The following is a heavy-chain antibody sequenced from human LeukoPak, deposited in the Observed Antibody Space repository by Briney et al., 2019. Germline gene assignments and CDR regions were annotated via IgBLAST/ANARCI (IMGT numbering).Heavy chain of an antibody. CDR2: LYYSGST. J-gene: IGHJ4*02. D-gene: IGHD3-22*01. V-gene: IGHV4-39*01. Sequence: NHSQTLSLTCAVSGGSVSSSSYSWGWIRQPPGKGLEWIGTLYYSGSTYYNPSLKSRVTISVDASQNQFSLKLSSVTAADTAVYYCARRATFYYYSSGYYYPFDYWGQGALVTVSS. CDR1: GGSVSSSSYS. CDR3: ARRATFYYYSSGYYYPFDY.